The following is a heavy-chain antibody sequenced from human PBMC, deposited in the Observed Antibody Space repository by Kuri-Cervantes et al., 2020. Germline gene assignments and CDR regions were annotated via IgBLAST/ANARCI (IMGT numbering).Heavy chain of an antibody. V-gene: IGHV1-8*02. J-gene: IGHJ3*01. D-gene: IGHD6-6*01. CDR3: ARDQDGQLAPDDPFDF. Sequence: ASVKVSCKASGYTFTGYYMHWVRQAPGQGLEWMGWMNPSTGNTGYAQKFQGRVTMTRDTSINTAYMELSSLRSEDTAVYYCARDQDGQLAPDDPFDFWGLGTMVTVSS. CDR1: GYTFTGYY. CDR2: MNPSTGNT.